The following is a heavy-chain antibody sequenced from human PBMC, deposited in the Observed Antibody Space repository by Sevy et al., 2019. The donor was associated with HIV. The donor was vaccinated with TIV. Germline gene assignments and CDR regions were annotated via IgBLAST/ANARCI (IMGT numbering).Heavy chain of an antibody. Sequence: SETLSLTCAVSGGSSSGYYWAWIRQSPGKGLEWIGEISHRGSTKYNPPLKSRASISADTSKDQISLRLTSLTAADTAVYYCARGGIMATTEYGMDVWGQGTTVTVSS. J-gene: IGHJ6*02. CDR2: ISHRGST. CDR3: ARGGIMATTEYGMDV. V-gene: IGHV4-34*01. CDR1: GGSSSGYY. D-gene: IGHD1-1*01.